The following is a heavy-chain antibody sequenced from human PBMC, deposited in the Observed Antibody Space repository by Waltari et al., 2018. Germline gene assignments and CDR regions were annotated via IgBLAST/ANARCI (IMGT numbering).Heavy chain of an antibody. V-gene: IGHV1-3*01. Sequence: QVQLVQSGAEVKKSGASVKVSCKASGYTFTSYAMHWVRQAPGQRLEWMGWINAGNGNTKYSQKFQGRVTITRDTSASTAYMELSSLRSEDTAVYYCASSWGPEGVDYWGQGTLVTVSS. D-gene: IGHD1-26*01. CDR3: ASSWGPEGVDY. J-gene: IGHJ4*02. CDR1: GYTFTSYA. CDR2: INAGNGNT.